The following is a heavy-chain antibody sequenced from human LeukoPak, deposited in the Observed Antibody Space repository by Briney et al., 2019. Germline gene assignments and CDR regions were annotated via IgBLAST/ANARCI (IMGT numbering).Heavy chain of an antibody. Sequence: PGGSLRLSCATSGFTFSNYWMHWVRQVPGKGLVWVSRIKGDGSSTRNADSVEGRFTISRDNAKNTLYLQMNSLRAEDTAVYYCARGWGQDTAMVLPYYMDVWGKGTTVTVSS. CDR1: GFTFSNYW. CDR2: IKGDGSST. V-gene: IGHV3-74*01. CDR3: ARGWGQDTAMVLPYYMDV. J-gene: IGHJ6*03. D-gene: IGHD5-18*01.